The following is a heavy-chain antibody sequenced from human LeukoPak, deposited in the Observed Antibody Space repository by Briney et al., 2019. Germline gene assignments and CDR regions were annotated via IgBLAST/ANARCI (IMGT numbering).Heavy chain of an antibody. CDR3: ARTSYGNNPTHFDY. J-gene: IGHJ4*02. CDR2: INPNSGGP. V-gene: IGHV1-2*06. D-gene: IGHD3-10*01. CDR1: GYTFIDYY. Sequence: DSVKVSCKVSGYTFIDYYMHWVRQAPGQGLEWMGRINPNSGGPDYAQGFQGRVTMTRDTSVSTVYMELSRLTSDDTAVYYCARTSYGNNPTHFDYWGQGTLVTVSS.